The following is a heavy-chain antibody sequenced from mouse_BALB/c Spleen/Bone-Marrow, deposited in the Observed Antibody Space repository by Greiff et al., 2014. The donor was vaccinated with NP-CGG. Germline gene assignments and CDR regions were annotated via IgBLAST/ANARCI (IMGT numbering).Heavy chain of an antibody. CDR2: ICNKAKGYTT. Sequence: VQLKESGGGLVQPGGSLRLSCATSGFTFTAYYLSWVRQPPGKALEWLGFICNKAKGYTTEYLPSVQGRFTISRDNYKSILYHQMNTRRAEDSATYYWARDRNNDANWFSDVWGAGTTVTVSS. V-gene: IGHV7-3*02. D-gene: IGHD2-12*01. J-gene: IGHJ1*01. CDR3: ARDRNNDANWFSDV. CDR1: GFTFTAYY.